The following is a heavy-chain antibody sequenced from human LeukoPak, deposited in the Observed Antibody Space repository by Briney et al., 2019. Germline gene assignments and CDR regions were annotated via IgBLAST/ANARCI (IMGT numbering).Heavy chain of an antibody. J-gene: IGHJ6*02. V-gene: IGHV1-2*02. Sequence: ASVKVSCKASGYTFTGYYMHWVRQAPGQGLEWMGWINPNSGGTNYAQKFQGRVTMTRDTSTSTAYMELSRLRSDDTAVYYCARWVVRGVTTSPYYYGMDVWGQGTTVTVSS. CDR3: ARWVVRGVTTSPYYYGMDV. D-gene: IGHD3-10*01. CDR2: INPNSGGT. CDR1: GYTFTGYY.